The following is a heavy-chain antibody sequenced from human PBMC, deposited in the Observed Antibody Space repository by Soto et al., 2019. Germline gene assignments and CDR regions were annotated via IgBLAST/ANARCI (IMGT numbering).Heavy chain of an antibody. CDR3: NAVRGEDDHSNYGMAV. CDR2: IGSKANSYAT. D-gene: IGHD3-16*01. V-gene: IGHV3-73*01. CDR1: GFTFSGSA. J-gene: IGHJ6*02. Sequence: EVQLVESGGGLVQPGGSLKLSCAASGFTFSGSAMHWVRQASGKGLEWVGRIGSKANSYATAYAASVKGRSTISSDDSRNMADLQMNSLKTEAMSVYYCNAVRGEDDHSNYGMAVWGQGGTVTVAS.